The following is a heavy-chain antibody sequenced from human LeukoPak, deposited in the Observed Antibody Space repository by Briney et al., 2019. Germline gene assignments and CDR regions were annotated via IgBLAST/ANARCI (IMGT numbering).Heavy chain of an antibody. Sequence: SETLSLTCTVSGGSISSSSYYWGWIRQPPGKGLEWIGSIYYSGSTYYNPSLKSRVTISVDTSKNQFSLKLSSVTAADTAVYYCARESSTSSNDYWGQGTLVTVSS. CDR3: ARESSTSSNDY. CDR2: IYYSGST. D-gene: IGHD2-2*01. V-gene: IGHV4-39*07. CDR1: GGSISSSSYY. J-gene: IGHJ4*02.